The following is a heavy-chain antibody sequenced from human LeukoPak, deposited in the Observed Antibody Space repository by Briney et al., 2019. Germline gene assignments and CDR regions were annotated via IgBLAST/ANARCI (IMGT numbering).Heavy chain of an antibody. Sequence: SETLSLTCVVSGGSLSTHHWSWIRQSPGRGLEWIGYISDSGSTNYNPSLKSRVTISVDTSKNQFSLMLSSVTAADTAVYYCARDRYYYDSSGYRYYYYGMDVWGQGTTVTVSS. V-gene: IGHV4-59*11. CDR1: GGSLSTHH. CDR2: ISDSGST. D-gene: IGHD3-22*01. J-gene: IGHJ6*02. CDR3: ARDRYYYDSSGYRYYYYGMDV.